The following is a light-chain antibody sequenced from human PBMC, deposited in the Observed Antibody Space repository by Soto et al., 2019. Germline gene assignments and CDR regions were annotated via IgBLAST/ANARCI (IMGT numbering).Light chain of an antibody. J-gene: IGKJ5*01. Sequence: DIVMTQSPLSLPVTLGQPASIYCTSSQSLVYRDGNTYLNWFHQRPGQSPRRLIYKVSNRDSGVPDRFSGSGSGTDFTLKISRVEAEDVGVYYCMQGTQFGQGTRLEIK. V-gene: IGKV2-30*01. CDR3: MQGTQ. CDR2: KVS. CDR1: QSLVYRDGNTY.